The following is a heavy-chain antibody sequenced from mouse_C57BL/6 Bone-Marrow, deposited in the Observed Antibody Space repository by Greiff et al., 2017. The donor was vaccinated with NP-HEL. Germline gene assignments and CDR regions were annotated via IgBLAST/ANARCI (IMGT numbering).Heavy chain of an antibody. CDR1: GYTFTDYN. CDR3: ARCIITTVVSAYYAMDD. CDR2: INPNNGGT. J-gene: IGHJ4*01. V-gene: IGHV1-18*01. Sequence: EVQLQQSGPELVKPGASVKIPCKASGYTFTDYNMDWVKQSHGKSLEWIGDINPNNGGTIYNQKFKGKATLTVDKYSSTAYMELRSLTSEDTAVYYGARCIITTVVSAYYAMDDWGQGTSVTVSS. D-gene: IGHD1-1*01.